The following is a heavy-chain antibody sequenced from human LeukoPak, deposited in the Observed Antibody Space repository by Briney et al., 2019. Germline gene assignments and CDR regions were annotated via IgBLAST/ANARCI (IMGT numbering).Heavy chain of an antibody. CDR2: INHSGST. V-gene: IGHV4-34*01. Sequence: SETLSLTCAVYGGSFSGYYWSWIRQPPGKGLEWIGEINHSGSTNYNPSLKSRVTISVDTSKNQFSLKLSSVTAADMAVYYCARGGYYDYVWGSYRRGFYYYYGMDVWGQGTTVTVSS. CDR3: ARGGYYDYVWGSYRRGFYYYYGMDV. D-gene: IGHD3-16*02. CDR1: GGSFSGYY. J-gene: IGHJ6*02.